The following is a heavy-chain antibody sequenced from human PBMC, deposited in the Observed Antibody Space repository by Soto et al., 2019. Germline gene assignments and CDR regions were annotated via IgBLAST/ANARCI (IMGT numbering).Heavy chain of an antibody. D-gene: IGHD1-1*01. J-gene: IGHJ4*02. Sequence: EVQLLESGGDLVQPGGSLRLSCAASGFAFSYYSLSWVRRAPGKGLEWVSGISGTGYSTYYIDSVKGRFTISRDNSKNKLYLQMNSLRVKDTDIYYCARSLGNHWNGYYFYYWGQGTLVTVSS. CDR1: GFAFSYYS. CDR2: ISGTGYST. CDR3: ARSLGNHWNGYYFYY. V-gene: IGHV3-23*01.